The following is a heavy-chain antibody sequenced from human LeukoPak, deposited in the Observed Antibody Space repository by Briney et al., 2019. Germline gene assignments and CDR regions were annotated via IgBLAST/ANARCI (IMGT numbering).Heavy chain of an antibody. Sequence: PSETLSLTCTVSGGSISSSSYYWGWIRQPPGKGLEWIGSIYSGGNTYYNPSLMSRVTISVDTSKNQFSLKLSSVTAADTAVYYCARRPVTSNWFDPWGQGTLVTVSS. J-gene: IGHJ5*02. D-gene: IGHD4-17*01. V-gene: IGHV4-39*01. CDR3: ARRPVTSNWFDP. CDR2: IYSGGNT. CDR1: GGSISSSSYY.